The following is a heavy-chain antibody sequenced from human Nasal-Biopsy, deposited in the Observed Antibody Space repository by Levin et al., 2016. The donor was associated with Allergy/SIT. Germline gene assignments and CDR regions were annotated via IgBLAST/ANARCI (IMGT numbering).Heavy chain of an antibody. Sequence: GESLKISCKASGYLFTHYWIGWVRQVPAKGLEWVGIIYPGDSETRYNPSLQGQVTISADKSTNTAYLQWTGLKASDTGLYYCARQTRIGDTHFYNWFDPWGQGILVTVAS. CDR2: IYPGDSET. D-gene: IGHD2-21*01. CDR1: GYLFTHYW. J-gene: IGHJ5*02. CDR3: ARQTRIGDTHFYNWFDP. V-gene: IGHV5-51*01.